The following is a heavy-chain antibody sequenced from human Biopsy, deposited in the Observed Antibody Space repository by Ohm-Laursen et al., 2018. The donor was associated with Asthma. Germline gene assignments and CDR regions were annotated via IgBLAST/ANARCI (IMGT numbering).Heavy chain of an antibody. CDR1: GYTFTGYY. D-gene: IGHD3-10*01. CDR3: AESDYYGSGYYYGMDV. CDR2: INPNSGGT. V-gene: IGHV1-2*06. Sequence: ASVKVSCKASGYTFTGYYMHWVRQAPGQGLEWMGRINPNSGGTNYAQKFQGRVTITADESTSTAYMELSSLRSEDTAVYYCAESDYYGSGYYYGMDVWGQGTTVTVSS. J-gene: IGHJ6*02.